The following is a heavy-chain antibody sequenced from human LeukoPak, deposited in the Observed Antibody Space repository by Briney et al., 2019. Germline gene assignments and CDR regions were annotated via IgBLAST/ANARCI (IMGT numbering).Heavy chain of an antibody. J-gene: IGHJ4*02. CDR2: IFFSGST. Sequence: SETLSLTCTVSGDSISGYYWTWIRKPPGKGLERIGSIFFSGSTKYNPSLESRVTISIDTSKNQVPLKLSSVTAADTAVYYCARLRNYCGYWGQGTLVTVSS. CDR1: GDSISGYY. V-gene: IGHV4-59*01. CDR3: ARLRNYCGY. D-gene: IGHD4-17*01.